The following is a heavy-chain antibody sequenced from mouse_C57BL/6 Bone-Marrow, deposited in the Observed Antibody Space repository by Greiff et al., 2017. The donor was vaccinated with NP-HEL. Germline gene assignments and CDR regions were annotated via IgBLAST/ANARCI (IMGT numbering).Heavy chain of an antibody. CDR1: GYTFTDYY. Sequence: EVQLQQSGPVLVKPGASVKMSCKASGYTFTDYYMNWVKQSHGKSLEWIGVINPYNGGTSYNQKFKGKATLTVDKSSSTAYMELNGLTSEDSAVYYCARYPDVGWYFDVWGTGTTVTVSS. V-gene: IGHV1-19*01. CDR2: INPYNGGT. CDR3: ARYPDVGWYFDV. J-gene: IGHJ1*03.